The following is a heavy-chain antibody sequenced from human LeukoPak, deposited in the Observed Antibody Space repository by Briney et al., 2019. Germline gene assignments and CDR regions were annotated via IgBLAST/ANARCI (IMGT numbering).Heavy chain of an antibody. Sequence: SQTLSLTCTVSGGSISSGSYYWSWIRQPAGKGLEWIGHIYTSGSTNYNPSLKSRVTISVDTSKNQFSLKLSSVTAADTAVYYCARTVLGWLQPDYYYYMDVWGRGTTVTISS. CDR2: IYTSGST. J-gene: IGHJ6*03. D-gene: IGHD5-24*01. CDR1: GGSISSGSYY. CDR3: ARTVLGWLQPDYYYYMDV. V-gene: IGHV4-61*09.